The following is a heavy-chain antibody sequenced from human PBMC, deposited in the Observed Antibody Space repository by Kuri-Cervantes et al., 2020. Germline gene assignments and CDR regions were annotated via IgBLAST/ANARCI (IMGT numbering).Heavy chain of an antibody. CDR3: AKAVGYCTNGVCWGFDY. Sequence: GGSLRLSCAASGFTFSSYAMSWVRQAPGKGLEWVSAISGSGGSTYYADSVKGRFTISRDNSKNTLYLQMNSLRAEDTAVYYCAKAVGYCTNGVCWGFDYWGQGTLVTVSS. CDR1: GFTFSSYA. J-gene: IGHJ4*02. V-gene: IGHV3-23*01. CDR2: ISGSGGST. D-gene: IGHD2-8*01.